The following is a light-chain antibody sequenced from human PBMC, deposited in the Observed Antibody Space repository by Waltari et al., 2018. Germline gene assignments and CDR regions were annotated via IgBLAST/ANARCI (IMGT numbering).Light chain of an antibody. CDR3: TSSTFSSPL. J-gene: IGLJ2*01. CDR2: DVF. Sequence: QSALNQPDSVSGYPGQSITVYCTAPSSDLGVYDFVSWYQHQPGQATKLIIYDVFKRPSGVSNRFSGSQSGNTAALSISGLQADDEGDYYCTSSTFSSPLFGGGTKLTVL. V-gene: IGLV2-14*03. CDR1: SSDLGVYDF.